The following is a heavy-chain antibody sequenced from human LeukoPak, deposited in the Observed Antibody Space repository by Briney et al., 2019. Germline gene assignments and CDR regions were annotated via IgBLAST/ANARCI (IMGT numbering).Heavy chain of an antibody. CDR2: ISGSGGST. Sequence: PGGSLRLSCAASGFTFSSYGMSWVRQAPGKGLEWVSSISGSGGSTNYADSVKGRFTISRDNSKDTLFLQMNSLKTEDTAVYYCTRHGDYGSGSPPIDYWGQGTLVTVSS. D-gene: IGHD3-10*01. CDR3: TRHGDYGSGSPPIDY. J-gene: IGHJ4*02. CDR1: GFTFSSYG. V-gene: IGHV3-23*01.